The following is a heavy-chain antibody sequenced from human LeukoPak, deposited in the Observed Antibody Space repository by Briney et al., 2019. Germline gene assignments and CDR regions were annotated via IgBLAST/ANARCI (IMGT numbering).Heavy chain of an antibody. V-gene: IGHV4-61*05. D-gene: IGHD1-26*01. CDR2: IYNSGST. J-gene: IGHJ4*02. Sequence: KASETLSLTCTVSGGSISSSSYYWGWIRQPPGKGLEWIGHIYNSGSTNYNPSLKSRVTISVDTSKNQFSLKLSSVTAADTAVYYCARRPGGTGNFDYWGQGTLVTVSS. CDR3: ARRPGGTGNFDY. CDR1: GGSISSSSYY.